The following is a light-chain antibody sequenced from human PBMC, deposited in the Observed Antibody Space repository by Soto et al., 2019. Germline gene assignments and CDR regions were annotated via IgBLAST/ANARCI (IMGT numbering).Light chain of an antibody. CDR1: NIGSKS. Sequence: SYELTQPPSVSVAPGQTARITCGGNNIGSKSVHWYQQKPGQAPVLVVFDNSDRPSGIPERFSGSNSGNTATLTIRRVEAGDGADYYCQVWDSSSAHPGVFGIGTKLTVL. CDR3: QVWDSSSAHPGV. J-gene: IGLJ1*01. CDR2: DNS. V-gene: IGLV3-21*02.